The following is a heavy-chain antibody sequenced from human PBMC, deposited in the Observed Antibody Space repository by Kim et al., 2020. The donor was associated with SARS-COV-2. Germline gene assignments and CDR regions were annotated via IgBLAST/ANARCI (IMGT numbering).Heavy chain of an antibody. V-gene: IGHV3-7*01. D-gene: IGHD3-16*01. CDR2: QDGSER. Sequence: QDGSERYSVDSMRGRFTISRDNAKDSLYLQMTTLRAEDTAVYYCVGAGGGYWGQGTLVTVSS. J-gene: IGHJ4*02. CDR3: VGAGGGY.